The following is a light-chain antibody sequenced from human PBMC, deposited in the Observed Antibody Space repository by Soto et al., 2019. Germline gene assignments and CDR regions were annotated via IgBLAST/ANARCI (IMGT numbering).Light chain of an antibody. CDR1: QSVSSSY. CDR2: GAS. Sequence: EIVLTQAAGTLSLSPGERATLSCRASQSVSSSYLAWYQQKPGQAPRLLIYGASSRATGTPDRFSGSGSGTDFTLTISRLEPEDFAVYYCQQYGSSPQDTFGGGTKVDIK. CDR3: QQYGSSPQDT. J-gene: IGKJ4*01. V-gene: IGKV3-20*01.